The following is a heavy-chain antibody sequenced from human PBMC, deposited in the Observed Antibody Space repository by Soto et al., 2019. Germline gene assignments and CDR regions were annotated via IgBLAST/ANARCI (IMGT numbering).Heavy chain of an antibody. Sequence: GGSLRLSCAASGFTFSSYAMSWVRQAPGKGLEWVSAISGSGGSTYYADSVKGRFTISRDNSKNTLYLQMNSLRAEDTAVYYCAKDWSGYDPNYYYYGMDVWGQGTTVTVSS. D-gene: IGHD5-12*01. CDR1: GFTFSSYA. CDR2: ISGSGGST. CDR3: AKDWSGYDPNYYYYGMDV. V-gene: IGHV3-23*01. J-gene: IGHJ6*02.